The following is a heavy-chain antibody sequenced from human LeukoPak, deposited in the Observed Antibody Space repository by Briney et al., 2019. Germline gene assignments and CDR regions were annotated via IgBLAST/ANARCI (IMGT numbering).Heavy chain of an antibody. Sequence: PGRSLRLSCVASGFTFRSNGIHWVRQAPGKELEWVAYIWHDGTNEHYADSVKGRFTISIDNSDNTAHLQINSLRAEDTALYYCARDLYCSGSTCYRAFDIWGQGTLVTVSS. D-gene: IGHD2-15*01. CDR3: ARDLYCSGSTCYRAFDI. J-gene: IGHJ3*02. CDR2: IWHDGTNE. V-gene: IGHV3-33*01. CDR1: GFTFRSNG.